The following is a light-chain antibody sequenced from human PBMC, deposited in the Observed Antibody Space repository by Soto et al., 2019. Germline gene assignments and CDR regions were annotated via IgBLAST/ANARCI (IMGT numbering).Light chain of an antibody. J-gene: IGKJ5*01. CDR2: AAD. V-gene: IGKV3-15*01. Sequence: EIVMTQSPATLSVSAGESATLSCRASQSIRNYLAWYQQIPGQAPRLLIYAADSRATGVPGRFTGSGSGTVFTLTISSLQPEDSGFYYCQQYDTWPPITFGQGTRLEIK. CDR3: QQYDTWPPIT. CDR1: QSIRNY.